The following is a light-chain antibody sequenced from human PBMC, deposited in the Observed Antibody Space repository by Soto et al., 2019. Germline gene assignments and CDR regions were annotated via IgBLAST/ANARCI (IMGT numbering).Light chain of an antibody. V-gene: IGLV3-21*02. Sequence: SYELTQPPSVSVAPGQTARITCGGNDIGSKSVHWYQQKPGQAPELVVYDVRDRPSGIPERFSGSNSGNTATQTISRVEDGDEAAYYCQVWDSSSDHSVVFGGGTKLTVL. CDR2: DVR. CDR3: QVWDSSSDHSVV. CDR1: DIGSKS. J-gene: IGLJ2*01.